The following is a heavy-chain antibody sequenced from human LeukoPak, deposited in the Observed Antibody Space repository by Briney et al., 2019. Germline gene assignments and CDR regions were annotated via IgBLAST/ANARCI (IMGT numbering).Heavy chain of an antibody. J-gene: IGHJ4*02. Sequence: GGSLRLSCAASGFTFSSYWMSWVRQAPGKGLEWVANIKQDGSEKYYVDSVKGRFTISRDNAKNSVYLQMSSLRAEDTAVYYCARDKREGPTKCDFWGQGTLVTVSS. CDR2: IKQDGSEK. V-gene: IGHV3-7*01. D-gene: IGHD1-26*01. CDR1: GFTFSSYW. CDR3: ARDKREGPTKCDF.